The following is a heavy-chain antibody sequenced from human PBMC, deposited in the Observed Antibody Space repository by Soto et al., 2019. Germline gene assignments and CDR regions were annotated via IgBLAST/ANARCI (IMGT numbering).Heavy chain of an antibody. V-gene: IGHV3-11*06. Sequence: GGSLRLSCEVSGYTITDHYMTWIRQVPGKGLERVSYISSDSVYTNYADSVRGRFTISRDNAKNSLYLELSSLRAEDTAVYHCATNIRLDFWGQGTQVTVSS. CDR2: ISSDSVYT. CDR3: ATNIRLDF. J-gene: IGHJ4*02. D-gene: IGHD3-16*01. CDR1: GYTITDHY.